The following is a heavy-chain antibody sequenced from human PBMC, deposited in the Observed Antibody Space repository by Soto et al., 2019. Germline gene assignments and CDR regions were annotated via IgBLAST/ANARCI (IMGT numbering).Heavy chain of an antibody. CDR1: GFTFSSYA. D-gene: IGHD6-19*01. J-gene: IGHJ4*02. V-gene: IGHV3-23*01. Sequence: PGGSLRLSCAASGFTFSSYAMSWVRQAPGKGLEWVSAISGSGGSTYYADSVKGRFTISRDNSKNTLYLQMNSLRAEDTAVYYCAKDLGALSSGWYSGLDYWGQGTLVTVSS. CDR2: ISGSGGST. CDR3: AKDLGALSSGWYSGLDY.